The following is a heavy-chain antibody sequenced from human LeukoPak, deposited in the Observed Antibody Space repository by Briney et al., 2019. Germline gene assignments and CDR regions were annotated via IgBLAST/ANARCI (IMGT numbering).Heavy chain of an antibody. D-gene: IGHD6-19*01. Sequence: GGSLRLSCAASGFTFSSYSMNWVRQAPGKGLEWVSSISSSSSYIYYADSVKGRFTISRDNAKNSLYLQMNSPRAEDTAVYYCARDGGPRDVAVGVDYWGQGTLVTVSS. J-gene: IGHJ4*02. V-gene: IGHV3-21*01. CDR2: ISSSSSYI. CDR1: GFTFSSYS. CDR3: ARDGGPRDVAVGVDY.